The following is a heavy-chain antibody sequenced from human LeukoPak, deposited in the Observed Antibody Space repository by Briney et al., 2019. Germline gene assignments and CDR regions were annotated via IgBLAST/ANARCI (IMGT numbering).Heavy chain of an antibody. J-gene: IGHJ5*02. CDR3: ARTEAFCSDTSCSNWLDP. CDR2: IHHSGST. CDR1: GGSVSRSNW. Sequence: PSGTLSLTCAVSGGSVSRSNWWNWVRQPPGKGLEWIGEIHHSGSTNYNPSLKSRVTMSVDKSKNQFSLKLSSVTAADTAVYYCARTEAFCSDTSCSNWLDPWGQGTLVTVSS. V-gene: IGHV4-4*02. D-gene: IGHD2-2*01.